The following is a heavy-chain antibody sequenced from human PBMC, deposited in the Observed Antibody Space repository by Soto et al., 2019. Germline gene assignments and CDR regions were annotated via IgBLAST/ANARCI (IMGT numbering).Heavy chain of an antibody. Sequence: EVQLVESGGGLIQPGGSLRLSCAASGFTVSSNYMSWVRQAPGKGLEWVSVIYSGGSTYYADSVKGRFTISRDNSKNTLDLQMNSRRAEDTAVYYCARNYDSTAGGAFDIWGQGTMVTVSS. V-gene: IGHV3-53*01. CDR1: GFTVSSNY. J-gene: IGHJ3*02. CDR2: IYSGGST. D-gene: IGHD3-22*01. CDR3: ARNYDSTAGGAFDI.